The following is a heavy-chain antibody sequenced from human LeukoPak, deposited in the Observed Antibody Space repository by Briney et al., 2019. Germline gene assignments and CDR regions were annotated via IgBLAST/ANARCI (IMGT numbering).Heavy chain of an antibody. Sequence: GGSLRLSCTASGFTFSNYWMNWVRQAAGKGLEWVAIIKKDGSEEKYADSVKGRFTISRDNAKNSLYLQMNSLRAEDTAVYYCAGGGGWLTDHWGQGTLVAVSS. D-gene: IGHD4-23*01. CDR3: AGGGGWLTDH. CDR1: GFTFSNYW. V-gene: IGHV3-7*05. CDR2: IKKDGSEE. J-gene: IGHJ4*02.